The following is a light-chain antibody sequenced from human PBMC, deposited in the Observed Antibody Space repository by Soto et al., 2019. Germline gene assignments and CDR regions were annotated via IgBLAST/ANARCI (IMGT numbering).Light chain of an antibody. CDR1: QSVFTY. J-gene: IGKJ4*01. CDR3: QQRYSWPPLT. Sequence: EVVLTQSPATLSLSPGERATLSCRASQSVFTYLGWYQQKPGQTPSLLIYDSTNRAAGIPPRFSGSGSGTDLTLTISSLEPEDFAVYYCQQRYSWPPLTFGGGTKV. V-gene: IGKV3-11*01. CDR2: DST.